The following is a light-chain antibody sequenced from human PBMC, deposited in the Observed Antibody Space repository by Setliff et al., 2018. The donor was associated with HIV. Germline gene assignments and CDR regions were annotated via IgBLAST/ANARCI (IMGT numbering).Light chain of an antibody. CDR3: SSYTSSSTDV. CDR1: SSDVGTYNA. V-gene: IGLV2-14*01. CDR2: DVS. J-gene: IGLJ1*01. Sequence: QSVLAQPASVSGSPGQSITISRTGTSSDVGTYNAFYWYQQHPGKAPKLMIYDVSTRPSGVSNRFSGSKSGNTASLTISGLQTEDEADYYCSSYTSSSTDVFGTGTKVTVL.